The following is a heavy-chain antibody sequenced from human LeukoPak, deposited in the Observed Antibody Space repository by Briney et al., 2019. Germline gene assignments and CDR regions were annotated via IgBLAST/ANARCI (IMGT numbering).Heavy chain of an antibody. Sequence: SETLSLTCAVYGGSFSGYYWSWIRQPPGKGLEWIGEINHSGSTNYNPSLKSRVTISVDTSKNQFSLKLSSVTAADTAVYYCARPSRIRSGYYQLGYWGQGTLVTVSS. J-gene: IGHJ4*02. CDR2: INHSGST. D-gene: IGHD3-3*01. V-gene: IGHV4-34*01. CDR3: ARPSRIRSGYYQLGY. CDR1: GGSFSGYY.